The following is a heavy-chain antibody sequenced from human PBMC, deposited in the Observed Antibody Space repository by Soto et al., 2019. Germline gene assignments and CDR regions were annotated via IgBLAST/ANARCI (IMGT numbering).Heavy chain of an antibody. D-gene: IGHD1-1*01. Sequence: PSETLSLTCAVYGGSFSGYYWSWIRQPPGKGLEWIGEINHSGSTNYNPSLKSRVTISVDTSKNQFSLKLSSVTAADTAVYYCARESGFAGTYNWFDPWGQGTLVTVSS. CDR3: ARESGFAGTYNWFDP. CDR2: INHSGST. J-gene: IGHJ5*02. CDR1: GGSFSGYY. V-gene: IGHV4-34*01.